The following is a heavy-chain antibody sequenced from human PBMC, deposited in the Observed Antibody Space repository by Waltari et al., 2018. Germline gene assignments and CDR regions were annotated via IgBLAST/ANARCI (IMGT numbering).Heavy chain of an antibody. J-gene: IGHJ4*02. CDR2: INHSGST. V-gene: IGHV4-34*01. Sequence: QVQLQQWGAGLLKPSETLSLTCAVYGGSFSGYYWSWIRQPPGKGLEWIGEINHSGSTNYNPSRKSRVTISVDTSKNQFSLKLSSVTAADTAVYYCARGIYCSGGSCHFDYWGQGTLVTVSS. D-gene: IGHD2-15*01. CDR1: GGSFSGYY. CDR3: ARGIYCSGGSCHFDY.